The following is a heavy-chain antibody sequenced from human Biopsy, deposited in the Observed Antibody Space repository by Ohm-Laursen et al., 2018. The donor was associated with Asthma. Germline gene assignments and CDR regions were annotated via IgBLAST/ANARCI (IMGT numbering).Heavy chain of an antibody. CDR2: HDHEEGGT. V-gene: IGHV1-24*01. CDR3: ASDFPKDYVRYNFQF. J-gene: IGHJ4*02. CDR1: GYSLTDLS. Sequence: GSSVKVSCKISGYSLTDLSMHWVRQAPGQGLEWMGGHDHEEGGTVNAWRFQGRVTMTEDTSTDTAYMELSSLSSDDTAVYYCASDFPKDYVRYNFQFWGQGTLVTVPS. D-gene: IGHD4-17*01.